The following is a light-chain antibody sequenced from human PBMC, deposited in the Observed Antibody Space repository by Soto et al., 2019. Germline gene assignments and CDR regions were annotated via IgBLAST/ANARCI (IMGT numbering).Light chain of an antibody. CDR2: DAS. CDR3: QQRRNWPIT. V-gene: IGKV1-5*01. J-gene: IGKJ5*01. CDR1: QSISSW. Sequence: DIQMTQSPSTLSASVGDRVTITCRASQSISSWLAWYQQKPGKAPKLLIYDASSLESGVPSRFSGSGSGTDFTLTISSLEPEDFAVYFCQQRRNWPITYGQGTRLEIK.